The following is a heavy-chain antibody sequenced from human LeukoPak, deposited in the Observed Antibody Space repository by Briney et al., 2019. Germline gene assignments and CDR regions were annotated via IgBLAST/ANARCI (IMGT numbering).Heavy chain of an antibody. J-gene: IGHJ4*02. CDR2: ISSSSSYI. V-gene: IGHV3-21*01. Sequence: GGSLRLSCAASGFTFSSYSMNWVRQAPGKGLEWVSSISSSSSYIYYADSVKGRFTISRDNAKNSLYLQMSSLRAEDTAVYYCARLGIYDYGDYVDYWGQGTLVTVSS. CDR3: ARLGIYDYGDYVDY. D-gene: IGHD4-17*01. CDR1: GFTFSSYS.